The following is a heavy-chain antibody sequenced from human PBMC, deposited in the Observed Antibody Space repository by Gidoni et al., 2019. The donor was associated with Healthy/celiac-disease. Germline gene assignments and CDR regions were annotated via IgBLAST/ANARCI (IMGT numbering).Heavy chain of an antibody. V-gene: IGHV3-7*03. J-gene: IGHJ6*02. CDR1: GFTFSSHW. CDR2: IKQDGSDK. Sequence: EVQLVESGGGLVQPGGSLRLSCAASGFTFSSHWMRWVRQAPGKGLEWVANIKQDGSDKYYVDSVKGRFTSSRDNAKNSLYLQMNSLRAEDTAVYYCARGGDWGFVGMDVWGQGTTVTVSS. D-gene: IGHD7-27*01. CDR3: ARGGDWGFVGMDV.